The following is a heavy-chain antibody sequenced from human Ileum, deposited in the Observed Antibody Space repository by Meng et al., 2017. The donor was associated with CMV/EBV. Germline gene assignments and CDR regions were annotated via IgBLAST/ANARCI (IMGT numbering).Heavy chain of an antibody. J-gene: IGHJ5*02. Sequence: QLRRQASGPRLLQHSATLSLTCTVTGGSLTSYYWTWIRQPAGKGLEWIGRIHPTGTTDDNPSLRSRVSMSLDKSKNQFSLQLTSVTAADTAVYYCARAAARGVPVDLWGQGTLVTVSS. V-gene: IGHV4-4*07. CDR1: GGSLTSYY. CDR3: ARAAARGVPVDL. D-gene: IGHD3-10*01. CDR2: IHPTGTT.